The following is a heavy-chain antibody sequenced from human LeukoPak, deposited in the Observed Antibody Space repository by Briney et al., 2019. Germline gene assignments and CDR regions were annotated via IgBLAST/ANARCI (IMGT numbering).Heavy chain of an antibody. V-gene: IGHV4-59*12. J-gene: IGHJ4*02. CDR1: GDSTDSYY. CDR2: IYYRGTT. Sequence: PSETLSLTCTVSGDSTDSYYWSWIRQPPGKGLEWIGYIYYRGTTSYNPFLKSRVTISVDTSKNQFSLKLNSVTAADTAVYYCARLPRYGGYDHFDYWGQGILVIVSS. D-gene: IGHD5-12*01. CDR3: ARLPRYGGYDHFDY.